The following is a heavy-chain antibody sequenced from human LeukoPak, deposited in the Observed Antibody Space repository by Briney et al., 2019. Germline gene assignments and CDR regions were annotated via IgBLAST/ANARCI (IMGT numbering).Heavy chain of an antibody. Sequence: PGGSLRLSCAASGFTFSNYSMNWVRQAPGQGLEWVSSITSTSTHKFYAESVKGRFTISRDNAKKLLYLQINSLRAEDTAVYYCARDRGGYYFYGMDLWGQGTTVTVSS. CDR2: ITSTSTHK. J-gene: IGHJ6*02. CDR1: GFTFSNYS. CDR3: ARDRGGYYFYGMDL. V-gene: IGHV3-21*01. D-gene: IGHD6-25*01.